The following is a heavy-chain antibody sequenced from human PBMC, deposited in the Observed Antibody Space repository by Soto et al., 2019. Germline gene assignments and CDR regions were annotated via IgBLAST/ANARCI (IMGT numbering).Heavy chain of an antibody. J-gene: IGHJ6*02. D-gene: IGHD3-3*01. Sequence: GASVKVSCKASGYTFTSYDISWVRQAPGQGLEWMGWISAYNGNTNYAQKLQGRVTMTTDTSTSTAYMELRSLRSDDTAVYYCARVFGITIFGVVISYYGMDVWGQGTTVTASS. CDR2: ISAYNGNT. V-gene: IGHV1-18*01. CDR1: GYTFTSYD. CDR3: ARVFGITIFGVVISYYGMDV.